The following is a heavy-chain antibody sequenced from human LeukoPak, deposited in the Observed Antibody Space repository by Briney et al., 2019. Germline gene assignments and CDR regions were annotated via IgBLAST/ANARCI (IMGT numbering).Heavy chain of an antibody. Sequence: GASVKVSCKASGFTFTSYAINWVRQAPGQGLEWMGWIKADSGGTRYAQQFQGRVTMTRDTSISTAYMELSRLRSDDTAVYYCAREGDGYYGSGSQNWFDPWGQGTLVTVSS. V-gene: IGHV1-2*02. J-gene: IGHJ5*02. CDR1: GFTFTSYA. D-gene: IGHD3-10*01. CDR3: AREGDGYYGSGSQNWFDP. CDR2: IKADSGGT.